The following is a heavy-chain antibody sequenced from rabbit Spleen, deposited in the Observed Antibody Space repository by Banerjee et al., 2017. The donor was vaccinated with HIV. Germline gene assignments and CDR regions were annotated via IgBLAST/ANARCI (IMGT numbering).Heavy chain of an antibody. D-gene: IGHD4-1*01. V-gene: IGHV1S40*01. CDR3: ARDAAGREDFNL. CDR1: GFSFSTNYY. J-gene: IGHJ4*01. Sequence: QSLEESGGDLVKPGASLTLTCTASGFSFSTNYYMSWVRQAPGKGPEWIGFIDPLFGSTYYTNWVHGRFTVSSHNAQNTLFLHLNSLTAADTATYFCARDAAGREDFNLWGQGTLVTVS. CDR2: IDPLFGST.